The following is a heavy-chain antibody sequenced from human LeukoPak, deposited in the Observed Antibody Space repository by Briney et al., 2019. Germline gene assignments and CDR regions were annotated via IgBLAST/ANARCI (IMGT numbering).Heavy chain of an antibody. D-gene: IGHD2-15*01. V-gene: IGHV1-69*06. CDR2: IIPIFGTA. CDR1: GGTFSSYA. Sequence: SVNVSCTASGGTFSSYAISWVRQAPGQGLEWMGGIIPIFGTANYAQKFQGRVTITADKSTSTAYMELSSLRSEDTAVYYCAREVVAATPDAFDIWGQGTMVTVSS. J-gene: IGHJ3*02. CDR3: AREVVAATPDAFDI.